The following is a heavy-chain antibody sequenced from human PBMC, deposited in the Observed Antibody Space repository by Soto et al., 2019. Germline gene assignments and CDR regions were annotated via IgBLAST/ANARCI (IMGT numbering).Heavy chain of an antibody. Sequence: EVQVVESGGGLVQPGGSLRLSCEASGFTFSSYSMNWVRQAPGKGLEWVSYISMGSTTIFYADSVKGRFTISRDNAKNSLYLQMNSLRDEDTAVYYCARDNGMAGSFDPWGQGTLVTVSS. CDR2: ISMGSTTI. CDR1: GFTFSSYS. J-gene: IGHJ5*02. D-gene: IGHD2-8*01. V-gene: IGHV3-48*02. CDR3: ARDNGMAGSFDP.